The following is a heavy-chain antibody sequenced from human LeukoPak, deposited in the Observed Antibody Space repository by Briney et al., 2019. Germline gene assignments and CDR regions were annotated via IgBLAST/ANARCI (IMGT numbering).Heavy chain of an antibody. CDR3: ARHGSSWTYFDY. CDR2: IYYSGST. V-gene: IGHV4-59*08. D-gene: IGHD6-13*01. CDR1: GGSISSYY. J-gene: IGHJ4*02. Sequence: SQTLSLTCTVSGGSISSYYWSWIRQPPGKGLEWIGYIYYSGSTNYNPSLKSRVTISVDTSKNQFSLKLSSVTAADTAVYYCARHGSSWTYFDYWGQGTLVTVSS.